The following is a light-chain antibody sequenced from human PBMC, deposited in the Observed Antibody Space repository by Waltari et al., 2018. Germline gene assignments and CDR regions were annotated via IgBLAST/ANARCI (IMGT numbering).Light chain of an antibody. CDR3: QKYNSAPFT. CDR2: TAS. J-gene: IGKJ3*01. CDR1: QHSRHY. Sequence: DIQMTQSPSSLSASVGDRGTISCRASQHSRHYLAWYQQKPGKVPQLLISTASTLQPGVPSRFSGSGSGTRFTLTISSLQPEDVATYYCQKYNSAPFTFGPGTKVDI. V-gene: IGKV1-27*01.